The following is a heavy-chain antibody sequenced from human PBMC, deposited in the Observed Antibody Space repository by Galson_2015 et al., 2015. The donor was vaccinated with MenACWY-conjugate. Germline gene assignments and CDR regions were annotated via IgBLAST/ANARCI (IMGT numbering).Heavy chain of an antibody. CDR3: ARVFDTWYMDV. J-gene: IGHJ6*03. CDR1: GFTFGTYG. V-gene: IGHV3-33*08. D-gene: IGHD3-3*01. CDR2: IWDDGSYK. Sequence: SLRLSCAASGFTFGTYGIHWVRQAPAKGLEWVALIWDDGSYKYYADSVKGRFTISRDNSKNTLYLQMSSLRAEDTAVYYCARVFDTWYMDVWGKGTTVTVSS.